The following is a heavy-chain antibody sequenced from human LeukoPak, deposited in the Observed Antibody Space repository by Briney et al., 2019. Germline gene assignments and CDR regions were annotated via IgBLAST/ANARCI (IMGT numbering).Heavy chain of an antibody. Sequence: SETLSLTSTVSGGSISSYYWSWIRQPPGKGLEWIGYIYYSGSTNYNPSLKSRVTISVDTSKIQFSLKLSSVTAADTAVYYCARGREYYDYVWGSYRGYFDYWGQGTLVTVSS. CDR1: GGSISSYY. V-gene: IGHV4-59*01. CDR3: ARGREYYDYVWGSYRGYFDY. D-gene: IGHD3-16*02. CDR2: IYYSGST. J-gene: IGHJ4*02.